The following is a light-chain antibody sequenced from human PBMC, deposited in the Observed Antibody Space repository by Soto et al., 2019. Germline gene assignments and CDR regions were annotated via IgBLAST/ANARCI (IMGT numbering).Light chain of an antibody. V-gene: IGKV3-15*01. J-gene: IGKJ5*01. CDR1: QTINNT. CDR2: GAS. Sequence: VMTHAPATLSVSAGEIATLSGRASQTINNTVAWYQLKDGQVPRLVIYGASTRATDIPARFSGSGSGTEFTLTISSLQSEDFAVYFCQQYADWPKTFGQGTRLEIK. CDR3: QQYADWPKT.